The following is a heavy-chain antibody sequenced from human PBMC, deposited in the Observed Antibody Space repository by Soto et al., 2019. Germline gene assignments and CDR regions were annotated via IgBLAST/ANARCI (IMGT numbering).Heavy chain of an antibody. CDR1: GGSFSGYY. Sequence: SETLSLTCAVYGGSFSGYYWSWIRQPPGKGLEWIGEINHSGSTNYNPSLKSRVTISVDTSKNQFSLKLSSVTAADTAVYYCARDKGHYYHLAVWGQGTTVPVSS. V-gene: IGHV4-34*01. CDR3: ARDKGHYYHLAV. J-gene: IGHJ6*03. CDR2: INHSGST.